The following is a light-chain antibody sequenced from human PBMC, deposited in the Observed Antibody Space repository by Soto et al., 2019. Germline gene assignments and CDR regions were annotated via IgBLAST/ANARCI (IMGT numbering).Light chain of an antibody. CDR3: QQFSSYPLT. V-gene: IGKV3-20*01. J-gene: IGKJ4*01. Sequence: EFVLTQSPGTLSWSPGERATLSCRASQTVRNNYLAWYQQKPGQAPRLLIYDASSRATGIPDRFSGGGSGTDFTLTISRLEPEDFAVYYCQQFSSYPLTLGGGTKVDIK. CDR2: DAS. CDR1: QTVRNNY.